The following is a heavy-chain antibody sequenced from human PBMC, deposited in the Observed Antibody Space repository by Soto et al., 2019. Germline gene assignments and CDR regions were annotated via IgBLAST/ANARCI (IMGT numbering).Heavy chain of an antibody. CDR3: ASLVVVAATFDY. CDR1: GGSISNFY. CDR2: VYYSGST. D-gene: IGHD2-15*01. V-gene: IGHV4-59*12. Sequence: PSETLSLTCTVSGGSISNFYWSWIRQPPGKGLEWIGYVYYSGSTSYNPSLKSRVTFSVDWSKNQFSLKLSSVTAADTAVYYCASLVVVAATFDYWGQGTLVTVSS. J-gene: IGHJ4*02.